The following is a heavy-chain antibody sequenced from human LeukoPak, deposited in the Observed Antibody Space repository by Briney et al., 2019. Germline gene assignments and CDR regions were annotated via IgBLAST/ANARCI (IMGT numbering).Heavy chain of an antibody. CDR3: AKAVYYYDSSGYYYFDY. CDR2: ISGSGGST. J-gene: IGHJ4*02. CDR1: GFTFSSYA. Sequence: GGSLRLSRAASGFTFSSYAMSWVRQAPGRGREWVSAISGSGGSTYYADSVKGRFTISRDNSKNTLYLQMNSLRAEDTAVYYCAKAVYYYDSSGYYYFDYWGQGTLVTVSS. D-gene: IGHD3-22*01. V-gene: IGHV3-23*01.